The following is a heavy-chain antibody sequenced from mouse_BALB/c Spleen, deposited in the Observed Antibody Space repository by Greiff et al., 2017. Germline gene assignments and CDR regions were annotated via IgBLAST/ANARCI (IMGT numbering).Heavy chain of an antibody. CDR3: ARERYGNYDY. CDR2: IYPGSGST. CDR1: GYNFTSYW. J-gene: IGHJ3*01. V-gene: IGHV1-55*01. D-gene: IGHD2-10*02. Sequence: QVQLQQPGAELVKPGTSVKLSCKASGYNFTSYWINWVKLRPGQGLEWIGDIYPGSGSTNYNEKFKSKATLTVDTSSSTAYMQLSSLASEDSALYYRARERYGNYDYWGQGTLVTVSA.